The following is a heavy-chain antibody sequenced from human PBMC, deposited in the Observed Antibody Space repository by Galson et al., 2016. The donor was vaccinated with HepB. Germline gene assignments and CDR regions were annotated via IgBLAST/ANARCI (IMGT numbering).Heavy chain of an antibody. CDR3: ARMVSYGSPFDY. CDR2: IYHSGNT. D-gene: IGHD5-18*01. CDR1: GDSISSDTW. Sequence: SETLSLTCAVSGDSISSDTWWSWVRQSPGKGLEWIGEIYHSGNTKYNPSLKSRVIISVDKSKNQFSLKLNFMTAADTAVYYCARMVSYGSPFDYWGQGTLVTVSS. V-gene: IGHV4-4*02. J-gene: IGHJ4*02.